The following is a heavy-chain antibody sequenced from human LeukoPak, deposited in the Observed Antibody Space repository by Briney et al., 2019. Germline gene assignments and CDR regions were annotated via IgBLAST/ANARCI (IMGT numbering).Heavy chain of an antibody. D-gene: IGHD3-22*01. CDR3: ARDLMGYYDSSGYYYYYYYMDV. CDR1: GFTFSIYG. J-gene: IGHJ6*03. V-gene: IGHV3-30*02. Sequence: GGSLRLSCAASGFTFSIYGMHWVRQAPGKELEWVAFIRYDGSNKYYADSVKGRFTISRDNSKNTLYPQMNSLRAEDTAVYYCARDLMGYYDSSGYYYYYYYMDVWGKGTTVTVSS. CDR2: IRYDGSNK.